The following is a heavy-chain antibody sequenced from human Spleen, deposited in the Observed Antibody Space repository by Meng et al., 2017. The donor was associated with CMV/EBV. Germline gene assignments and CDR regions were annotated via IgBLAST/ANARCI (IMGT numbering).Heavy chain of an antibody. V-gene: IGHV4-61*01. CDR1: GGSVSSDSYY. CDR2: IFNRGST. D-gene: IGHD2-2*01. Sequence: VAGGSVSSDSYYWSWIRQSPGKGLEWIGYIFNRGSTNYNPSVKSRVAISLDTSKSQFSLRLSSVTAADTAVYYCARAGGYQLLPFDYWGQGTLVTVSS. J-gene: IGHJ4*02. CDR3: ARAGGYQLLPFDY.